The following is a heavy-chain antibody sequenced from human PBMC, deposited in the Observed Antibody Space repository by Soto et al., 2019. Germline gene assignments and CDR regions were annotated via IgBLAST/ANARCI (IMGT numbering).Heavy chain of an antibody. Sequence: GASVKVSCKASGYSFTNNDVSWVRQATGQGLEWMGWMNPGSGDTGYGQKFQGIVTMTREISTAAAYMELSSLRSDDPGTWYCARMATFGSLNWFDPWGQGTLVNVAS. J-gene: IGHJ5*02. CDR2: MNPGSGDT. D-gene: IGHD3-16*01. V-gene: IGHV1-8*01. CDR1: GYSFTNND. CDR3: ARMATFGSLNWFDP.